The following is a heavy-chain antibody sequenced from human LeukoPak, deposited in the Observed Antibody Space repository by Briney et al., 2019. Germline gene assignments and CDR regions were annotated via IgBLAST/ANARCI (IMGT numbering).Heavy chain of an antibody. D-gene: IGHD6-19*01. V-gene: IGHV4-34*01. CDR3: ARGRVAGPLDY. Sequence: PSETLSLTCAVYGGSFSGYYWSWIRQPPGKGLERIGEINHSGSTNYNPSLKSRVTISVDTSKNQFSLKLSSVTAADTAVYYCARGRVAGPLDYWGQGTLVTVSS. CDR1: GGSFSGYY. J-gene: IGHJ4*02. CDR2: INHSGST.